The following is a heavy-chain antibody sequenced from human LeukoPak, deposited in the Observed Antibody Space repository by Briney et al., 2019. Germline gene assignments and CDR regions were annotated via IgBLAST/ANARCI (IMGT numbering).Heavy chain of an antibody. CDR1: GYTFTSYG. CDR2: ISAYNGNT. D-gene: IGHD1-26*01. CDR3: ARDRTESELLEGGFDY. Sequence: ASVKVSCKASGYTFTSYGISWVRQAPGQGLEWMGWISAYNGNTNYAQKLQGRVTMTTDTSTSTAYMELRSLRSDDTAVYYCARDRTESELLEGGFDYWGQGTLVTVSS. V-gene: IGHV1-18*01. J-gene: IGHJ4*02.